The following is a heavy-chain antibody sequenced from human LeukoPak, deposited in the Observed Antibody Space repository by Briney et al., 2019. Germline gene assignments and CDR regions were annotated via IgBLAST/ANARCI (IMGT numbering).Heavy chain of an antibody. V-gene: IGHV5-51*01. CDR2: IYPGDSDT. CDR1: GYSFTSYW. Sequence: GESLKISCKGSGYSFTSYWIGWVRQMPGKGLEWMGIIYPGDSDTRYSPSFQGQVTISADKSISTAYLQWSSLKASDTAMYYCAKAGYSSSWHPNWFDPWGQGTLVTVSS. J-gene: IGHJ5*02. CDR3: AKAGYSSSWHPNWFDP. D-gene: IGHD6-13*01.